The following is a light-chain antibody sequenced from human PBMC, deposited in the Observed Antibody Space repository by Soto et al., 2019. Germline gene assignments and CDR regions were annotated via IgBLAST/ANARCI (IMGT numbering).Light chain of an antibody. J-gene: IGLJ2*01. CDR3: SSYTSSSTLVV. Sequence: QSALTQPASESGSPGQSITMSCTGTSSDVGGYNYVSWYQQHPGKAPKLMIYDVSNRPSGVSNRFSGSKSGNTASLTISGLQAEDEADYYCSSYTSSSTLVVFGGGTKVTVL. V-gene: IGLV2-14*01. CDR1: SSDVGGYNY. CDR2: DVS.